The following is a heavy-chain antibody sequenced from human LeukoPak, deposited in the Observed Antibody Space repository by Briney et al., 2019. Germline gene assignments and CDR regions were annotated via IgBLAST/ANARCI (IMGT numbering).Heavy chain of an antibody. D-gene: IGHD3-3*01. Sequence: SETLSLTCTVSGGSISSYYWSWIRQPPGKGLEWIGYIYYSGSTNYNPSLKSRVTISVDTSKNQFSLKLSSVTAADTAVYYCAQYDFWSGYLLYWGQGTLVTVSS. CDR2: IYYSGST. J-gene: IGHJ4*02. V-gene: IGHV4-59*01. CDR3: AQYDFWSGYLLY. CDR1: GGSISSYY.